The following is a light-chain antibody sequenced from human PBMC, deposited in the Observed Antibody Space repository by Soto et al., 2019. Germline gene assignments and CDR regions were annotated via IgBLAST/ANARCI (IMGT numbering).Light chain of an antibody. CDR2: EAS. V-gene: IGKV3-11*01. CDR1: QSVSSY. CDR3: QHRGT. J-gene: IGKJ2*01. Sequence: EIVLTQSPATLSLSPGERATLSCRASQSVSSYLAWYQQKFGQALRLLIYEASNRATGIPARFSGSGSGTDFTLTISSLEPEDFAVYYCQHRGTFGQGTKLEIK.